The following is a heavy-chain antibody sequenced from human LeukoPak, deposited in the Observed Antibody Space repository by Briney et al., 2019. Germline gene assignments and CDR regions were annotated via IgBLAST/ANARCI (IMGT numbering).Heavy chain of an antibody. V-gene: IGHV1-69*13. CDR3: ARPRGDSSGYFDY. Sequence: ASVKVSCKASGGTFSSYAISWVRQAPGQGLEWMGGIIPIFGTANYAQKFQGRDTITADESTSTAYMELSSLRSEDTAVYYCARPRGDSSGYFDYWGQGTLVTVSS. D-gene: IGHD3-22*01. CDR1: GGTFSSYA. CDR2: IIPIFGTA. J-gene: IGHJ4*02.